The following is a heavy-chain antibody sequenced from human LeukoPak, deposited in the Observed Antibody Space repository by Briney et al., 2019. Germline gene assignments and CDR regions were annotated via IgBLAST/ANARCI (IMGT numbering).Heavy chain of an antibody. CDR1: GGSFSGYY. V-gene: IGHV4-59*01. D-gene: IGHD3-10*01. CDR2: IYYSGST. CDR3: ARDSGTTGEVKFDP. Sequence: SETLSLTCAVYGGSFSGYYWSWIRQPPGKELEWIGYIYYSGSTNYNPSLKSRVTISLDTSKNQFSLKLSSVTAADTAVYYCARDSGTTGEVKFDPWGQGTLVTVSS. J-gene: IGHJ5*02.